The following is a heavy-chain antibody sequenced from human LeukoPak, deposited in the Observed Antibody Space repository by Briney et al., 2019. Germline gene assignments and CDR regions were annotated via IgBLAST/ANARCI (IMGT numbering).Heavy chain of an antibody. J-gene: IGHJ4*02. CDR1: GYTFTGYY. CDR3: ASRNRPSYYYDSSGYYWDY. D-gene: IGHD3-22*01. V-gene: IGHV1-2*02. Sequence: ASVKVSCKASGYTFTGYYMHWVRQAPGQGLEWMGWINPNSGGTNYAQKFQGRVTMTRDTSISTAYMELSRLRSDDTAVYYCASRNRPSYYYDSSGYYWDYWGQGTLVTVSS. CDR2: INPNSGGT.